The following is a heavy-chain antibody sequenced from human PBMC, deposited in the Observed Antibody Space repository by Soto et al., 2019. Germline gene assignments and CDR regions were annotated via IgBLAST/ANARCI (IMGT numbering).Heavy chain of an antibody. CDR2: VSLDSDSV. Sequence: QLLESGGGSVQPGGSLRLACKASGFDFSTYSMNWVRQAPGKGLEWVAYVSLDSDSVHYADSVKGRFTISRDDPENSLFLQMNSLRDENTAKYYCARLYYDYVWGQGTTVTVSS. D-gene: IGHD3-3*01. V-gene: IGHV3-48*02. CDR1: GFDFSTYS. CDR3: ARLYYDYV. J-gene: IGHJ6*02.